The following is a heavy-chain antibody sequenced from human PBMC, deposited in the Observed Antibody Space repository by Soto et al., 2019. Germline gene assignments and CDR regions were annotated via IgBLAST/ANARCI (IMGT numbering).Heavy chain of an antibody. CDR2: INSDGSST. Sequence: EVQLGECGGGLVQPGGSLRLSCAASGFTFSSYWMHWVRQAPGKGLVWVSRINSDGSSTSYADSVKGRFTISRDNAKNTLYLQMNSLRAEDTAVYYCVRTSLVVAAATREDYWGQGTLVTVSS. J-gene: IGHJ4*02. CDR1: GFTFSSYW. CDR3: VRTSLVVAAATREDY. V-gene: IGHV3-74*01. D-gene: IGHD2-15*01.